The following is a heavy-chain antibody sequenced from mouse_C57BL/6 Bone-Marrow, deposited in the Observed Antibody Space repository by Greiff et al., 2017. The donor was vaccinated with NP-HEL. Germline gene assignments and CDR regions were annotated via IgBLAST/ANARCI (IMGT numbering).Heavy chain of an antibody. Sequence: EVQVVESGAELVRPGASVKLSCTVSGFNIKDDYMHWVKQRPDQGLEWIGWIDPENGDTEYASKFQGKATITADTSSNTAYLQLSSLTSEDTAVYYCTTGGSSPYAMDYWGQGTSVTVSS. CDR1: GFNIKDDY. CDR3: TTGGSSPYAMDY. V-gene: IGHV14-4*01. J-gene: IGHJ4*01. D-gene: IGHD1-1*01. CDR2: IDPENGDT.